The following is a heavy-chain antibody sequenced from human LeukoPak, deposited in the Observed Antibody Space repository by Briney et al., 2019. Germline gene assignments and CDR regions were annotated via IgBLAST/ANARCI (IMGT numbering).Heavy chain of an antibody. CDR3: ASSPAYSSSWYAIDN. CDR1: GFTFSNYD. V-gene: IGHV3-13*01. CDR2: IGTAGDT. J-gene: IGHJ4*02. D-gene: IGHD6-13*01. Sequence: GGSLRLSCAASGFTFSNYDMHWVRQAAGKVLEGASGIGTAGDTYYPASVKGRFTISRENAKNSLYLQMNSLSAGDTAVYYCASSPAYSSSWYAIDNWGQGTLVTVSS.